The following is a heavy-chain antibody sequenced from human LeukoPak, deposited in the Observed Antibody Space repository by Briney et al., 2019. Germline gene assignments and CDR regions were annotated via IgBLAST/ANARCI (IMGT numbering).Heavy chain of an antibody. D-gene: IGHD2-2*01. CDR3: ARTEAFCSDTSCSNWFDP. Sequence: SVTLSLTCAVSGGSVSRSNWWNWARQPPGKGLEWIGEIHHSGSTNYNPSLKSRVTMSVDKSKNQFSLKLSSVTAADTAVYYCARTEAFCSDTSCSNWFDPWGQGTLVTVSS. V-gene: IGHV4-4*02. J-gene: IGHJ5*02. CDR1: GGSVSRSNW. CDR2: IHHSGST.